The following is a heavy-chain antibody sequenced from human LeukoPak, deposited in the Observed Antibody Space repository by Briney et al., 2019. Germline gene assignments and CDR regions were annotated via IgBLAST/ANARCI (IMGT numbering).Heavy chain of an antibody. J-gene: IGHJ4*02. D-gene: IGHD6-13*01. CDR1: GYTLTELS. Sequence: ASVKVSCKVSGYTLTELSMHWVRQAPGKGLEWMGGFDPEDGETIYAQKFQGRVTMTEDTSTDTAYMELSSLRSEDTAVYCCATLPLYSSSWYLGYWGQGTLVTVSS. CDR2: FDPEDGET. V-gene: IGHV1-24*01. CDR3: ATLPLYSSSWYLGY.